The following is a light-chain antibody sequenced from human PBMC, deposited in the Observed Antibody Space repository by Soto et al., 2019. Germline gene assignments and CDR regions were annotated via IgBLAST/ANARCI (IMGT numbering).Light chain of an antibody. CDR3: QKYNGAPFT. CDR2: AAS. CDR1: QDISNI. Sequence: DIQMTQSPSPLSASVGDRVTITCRASQDISNILAWYQQKSGKVPKLLISAASTLQSGVPSRFSGSGYGTEFTLTISSLQPEDVATYYCQKYNGAPFTFGPGTKVDIK. J-gene: IGKJ3*01. V-gene: IGKV1-27*01.